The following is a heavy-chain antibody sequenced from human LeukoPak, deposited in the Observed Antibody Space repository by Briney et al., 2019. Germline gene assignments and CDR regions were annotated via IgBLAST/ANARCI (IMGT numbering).Heavy chain of an antibody. D-gene: IGHD2-21*02. CDR3: ARAYCGSDCYYTPYYFDS. V-gene: IGHV1-8*01. CDR1: GYTFTSYD. J-gene: IGHJ4*02. Sequence: ASVKVSCKASGYTFTSYDINWVRQATGQGLEWMGWMNPNSGNTGYAQKFQGRVTMTRNTSISTAYMELSSLRSEDTAVYYCARAYCGSDCYYTPYYFDSWGQGTLVIVSS. CDR2: MNPNSGNT.